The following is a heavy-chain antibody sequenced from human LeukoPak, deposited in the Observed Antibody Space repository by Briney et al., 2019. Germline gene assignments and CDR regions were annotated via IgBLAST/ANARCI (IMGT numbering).Heavy chain of an antibody. J-gene: IGHJ5*02. D-gene: IGHD4-17*01. CDR3: ARDAYTTTSNWLDP. V-gene: IGHV3-74*01. CDR1: GFTLNKYW. CDR2: ITGDGSDI. Sequence: GGSLRLSCEASGFTLNKYWMHWVRQAPGKGLVWVSRITGDGSDIAYADSVKGRFTVARDDAKNTLFLQMTSLRVEDTAIYYCARDAYTTTSNWLDPWGQGTLVTVSS.